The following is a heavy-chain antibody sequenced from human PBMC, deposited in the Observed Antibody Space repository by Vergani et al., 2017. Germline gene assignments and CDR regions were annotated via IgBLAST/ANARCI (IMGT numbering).Heavy chain of an antibody. D-gene: IGHD4-11*01. CDR3: ARVNTETNGHLYYYDYMDV. CDR1: GGSFTSYH. J-gene: IGHJ6*03. CDR2: IDPPGRP. V-gene: IGHV4-34*01. Sequence: QVQLQQWGGGLLKPSETLSLTCVVTGGSFTSYHWTWIRQSPGEGLEWVVDIDPPGRPDYNPSLKSRLTMSVDNSRNQFSLTLNSVTATDTAIYFCARVNTETNGHLYYYDYMDVWVQGTAVTVS.